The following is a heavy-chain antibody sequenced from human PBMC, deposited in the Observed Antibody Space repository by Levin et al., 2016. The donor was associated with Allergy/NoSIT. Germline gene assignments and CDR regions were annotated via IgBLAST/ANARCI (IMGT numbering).Heavy chain of an antibody. CDR3: AKFRGSGSPDYFDH. J-gene: IGHJ4*02. V-gene: IGHV3-23*01. CDR2: ISGSGGST. Sequence: WIRQPPGKGLEWVSAISGSGGSTYYADSVRGRFTISRDNSKNTLFLQMNNLRVEDTAVYYCAKFRGSGSPDYFDHWGQGTLVTVSS. D-gene: IGHD3-10*01.